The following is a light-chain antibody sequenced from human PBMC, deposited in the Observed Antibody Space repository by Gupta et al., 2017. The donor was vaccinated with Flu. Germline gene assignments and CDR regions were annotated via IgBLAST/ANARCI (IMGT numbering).Light chain of an antibody. CDR1: HSVNSW. V-gene: IGKV1-5*03. CDR2: KTS. J-gene: IGKJ3*01. Sequence: DIHPTQSPSTLSASVGDRVTITCRANHSVNSWLAWYQQKPGKVPKLLIYKTSILQDGVPSRFSGSESGTEFTLAISSLQPDDFAAYFCQHYDTMPWTFGPGTRVDV. CDR3: QHYDTMPWT.